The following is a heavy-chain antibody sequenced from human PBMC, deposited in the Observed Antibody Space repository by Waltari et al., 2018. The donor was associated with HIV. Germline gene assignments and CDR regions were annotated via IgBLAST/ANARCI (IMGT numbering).Heavy chain of an antibody. D-gene: IGHD3-10*01. J-gene: IGHJ2*01. Sequence: QSTLKESGPTVVKPKQTLTLTCTFSGFSLSVAAVGVGWVRQPPGKPLEWLALIYWDGDKRYSPSLERRLSIAKDMASRQVVLTLTNLDPGDTASYFCARTLTTMVRGANWYFDLWGRGTLVTVSS. CDR2: IYWDGDK. V-gene: IGHV2-5*02. CDR1: GFSLSVAAVG. CDR3: ARTLTTMVRGANWYFDL.